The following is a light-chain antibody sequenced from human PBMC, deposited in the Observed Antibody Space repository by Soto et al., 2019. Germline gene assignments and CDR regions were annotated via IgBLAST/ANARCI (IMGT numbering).Light chain of an antibody. CDR1: QSVSSN. Sequence: EVLLTQSPVTLSLSPGESSALSCRASQSVSSNLAWYQQKPGQSPRLLIYGTSTRATGIPARFSGSGSGTEFTLTISSLQSEDFAVYYCHQYNFWPTFGQGTKVDIK. CDR2: GTS. CDR3: HQYNFWPT. V-gene: IGKV3-15*01. J-gene: IGKJ1*01.